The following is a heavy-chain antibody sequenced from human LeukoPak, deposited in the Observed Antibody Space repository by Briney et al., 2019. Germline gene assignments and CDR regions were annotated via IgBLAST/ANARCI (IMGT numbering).Heavy chain of an antibody. J-gene: IGHJ4*02. Sequence: SETLSLTCAVYGGSFSGYYLSWIRQPPGKGLEWIGEIIHSGSTDYNPSLKSRVTISVDTSKNQFSLKLSSVTAADTAVYYCARGRRGASSSCGDSYWGQGTLVTVSS. CDR3: ARGRRGASSSCGDSY. D-gene: IGHD6-13*01. CDR1: GGSFSGYY. V-gene: IGHV4-34*01. CDR2: IIHSGST.